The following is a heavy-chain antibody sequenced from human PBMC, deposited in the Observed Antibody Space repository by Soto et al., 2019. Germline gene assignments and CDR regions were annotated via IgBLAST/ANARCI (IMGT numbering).Heavy chain of an antibody. CDR2: IYYSGST. D-gene: IGHD3-9*01. J-gene: IGHJ6*02. V-gene: IGHV4-31*03. Sequence: QVQLQESGPGLVKPSQTLSLTCTVSGGTISSGGYYWSWIRQHPGKGLEWIGYIYYSGSTYYNPSLKSRVTISVDTSKNQFSLKLSSVTAADTAVYYCARLPYDILEGGMDVWGQGTTVTVSS. CDR1: GGTISSGGYY. CDR3: ARLPYDILEGGMDV.